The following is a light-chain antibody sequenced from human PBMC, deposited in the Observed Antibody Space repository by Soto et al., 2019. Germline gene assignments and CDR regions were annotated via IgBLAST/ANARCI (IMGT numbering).Light chain of an antibody. CDR2: DTS. CDR3: QRYNKWPLP. J-gene: IGKJ4*01. CDR1: QGIGDT. V-gene: IGKV3-15*01. Sequence: VMKLSPATLSVSHRAGANLSWGASQGIGDTLAWYQHKPGQTPRLLIYDTSTRATGVPARFSGSRSGTEFTLTINSLQSEEFAVYYCQRYNKWPLPFGGGTKVEI.